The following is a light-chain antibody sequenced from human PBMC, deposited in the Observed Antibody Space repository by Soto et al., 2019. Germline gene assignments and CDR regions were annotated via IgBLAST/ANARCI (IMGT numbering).Light chain of an antibody. J-gene: IGLJ3*02. Sequence: QLVLTQPRSVSGSPGQSVTISCTGTSSDVGGYNYVSWYQQHPDKAPKLMIYDVSKRPSGVPDRFSGSKSGNTASLTISGLQAEDEADYYCCSYAGSPWVFGGGTKLTVL. CDR1: SSDVGGYNY. V-gene: IGLV2-11*01. CDR2: DVS. CDR3: CSYAGSPWV.